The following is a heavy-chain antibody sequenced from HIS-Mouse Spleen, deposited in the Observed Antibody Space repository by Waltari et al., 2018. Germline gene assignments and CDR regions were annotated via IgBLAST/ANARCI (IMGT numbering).Heavy chain of an antibody. CDR2: TYYSGGT. D-gene: IGHD6-13*01. Sequence: QLQLQESGPGLVKPSETPSLTCTVSGGSISSSSYYWGWIRQPPGKGLEWIGRTYYSGGTYYNPTPKGRVTISVDTSKTQFSLKLSSVTAADTAVYYCAREIPYSSSWYDWYFDLWGRGTLVTVSS. CDR3: AREIPYSSSWYDWYFDL. J-gene: IGHJ2*01. CDR1: GGSISSSSYY. V-gene: IGHV4-39*07.